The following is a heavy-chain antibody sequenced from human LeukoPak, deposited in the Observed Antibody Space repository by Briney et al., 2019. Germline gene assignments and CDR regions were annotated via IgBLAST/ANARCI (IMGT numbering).Heavy chain of an antibody. CDR1: GFTFSSYG. CDR2: IRYDGSNK. D-gene: IGHD6-6*01. J-gene: IGHJ4*02. V-gene: IGHV3-30*02. CDR3: ARGGSSSSSGFDY. Sequence: GGSLRLSCAASGFTFSSYGMHWVRQAPGKGLEWVAFIRYDGSNKYYADSVKGRFTISRDNSKNALYLQMNSLRAEDTAVYYCARGGSSSSSGFDYWGQGTLVAVSS.